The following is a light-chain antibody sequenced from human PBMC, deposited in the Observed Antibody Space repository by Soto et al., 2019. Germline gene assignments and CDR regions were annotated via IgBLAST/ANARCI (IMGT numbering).Light chain of an antibody. J-gene: IGLJ2*01. CDR2: DVS. CDR3: SSHTSSSTLV. V-gene: IGLV2-14*01. CDR1: SSDVGGYNY. Sequence: QSVLTQPASVSGSPGQSITISCTGTSSDVGGYNYVSWYQQHPGTAPKLIIYDVSNRPSGVSNRFSGSKSGNTASLTISGLQAEDEADYFCSSHTSSSTLVFGGGTKLTVL.